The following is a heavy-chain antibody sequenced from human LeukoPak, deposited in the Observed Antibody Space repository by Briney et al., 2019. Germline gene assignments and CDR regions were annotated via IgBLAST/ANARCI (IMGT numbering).Heavy chain of an antibody. CDR2: INPSGGST. CDR1: GYTFTSYY. V-gene: IGHV1-46*01. CDR3: ARDVNFEDYGDSNSDY. Sequence: GASVKVSCKASGYTFTSYYMHWVRQAPGQGLEWMGIINPSGGSTSYAQKFQGRVTMTRDTSTSTVYMELSSLRSEDTAVYYCARDVNFEDYGDSNSDYWGQGTLVTVSS. D-gene: IGHD4-17*01. J-gene: IGHJ4*02.